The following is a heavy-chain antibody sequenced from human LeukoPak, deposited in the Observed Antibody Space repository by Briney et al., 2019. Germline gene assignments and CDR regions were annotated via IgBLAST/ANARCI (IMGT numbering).Heavy chain of an antibody. D-gene: IGHD2-2*02. CDR3: ARPGYCSSTSCHTYYFDY. Sequence: GESPKISCKGSGYSFTSYWIGWVRQMPGKGLEWMGIIYPGDSDTRYSPSFQGQVTISADKSISTAYLQWSSLKASDTAMYYCARPGYCSSTSCHTYYFDYWGQGTLVTVSS. CDR1: GYSFTSYW. J-gene: IGHJ4*02. CDR2: IYPGDSDT. V-gene: IGHV5-51*01.